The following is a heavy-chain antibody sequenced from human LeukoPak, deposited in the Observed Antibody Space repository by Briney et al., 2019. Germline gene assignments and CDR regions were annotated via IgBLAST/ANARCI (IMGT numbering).Heavy chain of an antibody. J-gene: IGHJ4*02. V-gene: IGHV3-74*01. CDR1: GFIFSSYW. CDR3: ARGAVTRDFDY. Sequence: PGGSLRLSCAASGFIFSSYWMHWVRQAPGKGLVWVSHINSDGSSIRYADSVKGRFTISRDNSKNTLYLQTNSLRAEDTAVYYCARGAVTRDFDYWGQGTLVTVSS. D-gene: IGHD4-17*01. CDR2: INSDGSSI.